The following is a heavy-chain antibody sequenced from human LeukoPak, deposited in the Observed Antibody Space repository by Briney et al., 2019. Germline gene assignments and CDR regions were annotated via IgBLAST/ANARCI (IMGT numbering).Heavy chain of an antibody. CDR3: ARDRWYSGSYYSDY. CDR1: GYTFTSYG. D-gene: IGHD1-26*01. J-gene: IGHJ4*02. CDR2: ISAYNGNT. V-gene: IGHV1-18*01. Sequence: AAPVKVSCKASGYTFTSYGISWVRQAPGQGLEWMGWISAYNGNTNYAQKLQGRVTMTTDTSTSTAYMELRSLRSDDTAVYYCARDRWYSGSYYSDYWGQGTLVTVSS.